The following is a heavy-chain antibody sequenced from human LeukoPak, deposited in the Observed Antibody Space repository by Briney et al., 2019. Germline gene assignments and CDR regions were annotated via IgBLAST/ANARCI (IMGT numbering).Heavy chain of an antibody. CDR2: INPSGGST. CDR1: GYTFTTYY. Sequence: GASVKVSCKASGYTFTTYYMHWVRQAPGQGLEWMGLINPSGGSTSYAQKFQGRVTMTRDTSTSTLYMELSSLRFEDTAVSYCARSKTPDYWGQGTLVTVSS. CDR3: ARSKTPDY. D-gene: IGHD2-15*01. V-gene: IGHV1-46*01. J-gene: IGHJ4*02.